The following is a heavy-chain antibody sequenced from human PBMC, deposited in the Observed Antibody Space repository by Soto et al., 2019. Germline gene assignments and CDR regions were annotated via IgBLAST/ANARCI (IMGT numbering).Heavy chain of an antibody. V-gene: IGHV4-59*08. Sequence: SETLSLTCTVSGGSISSYYWSWIRQPPGKGLEWIGYIYYSGSTNYSPSLKSRVTISVDTSKNQFSLKLSSVTAADTAVYYCARHNPHTVTTTDYWGQGTLVTVS. J-gene: IGHJ4*02. CDR3: ARHNPHTVTTTDY. D-gene: IGHD4-17*01. CDR2: IYYSGST. CDR1: GGSISSYY.